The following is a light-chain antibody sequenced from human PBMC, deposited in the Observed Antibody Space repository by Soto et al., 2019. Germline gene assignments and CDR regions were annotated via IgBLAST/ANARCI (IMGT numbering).Light chain of an antibody. Sequence: QSALTQPASVSGSPGQSITISCTGTSSDIGAYNYVAWYQHHPGKAPRLLINAVSNRPSGISNRFSGSKSGTSASLAITGLQAEDEADYYCQSYDSSLSEGVFGGGTKLTVL. J-gene: IGLJ2*01. CDR2: AVS. V-gene: IGLV2-14*01. CDR3: QSYDSSLSEGV. CDR1: SSDIGAYNY.